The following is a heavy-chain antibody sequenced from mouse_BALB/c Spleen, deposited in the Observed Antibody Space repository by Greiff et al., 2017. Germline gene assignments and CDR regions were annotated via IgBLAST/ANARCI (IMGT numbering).Heavy chain of an antibody. CDR1: GYAFTNYL. CDR3: ARSTGY. Sequence: LQESGAELVRPGTSVKVSCKASGYAFTNYLIEWVKQRPGQGLEWIGVINPGSGGTNYNEKFKGKATLTADKSSSTAYMQLSSLTSDDSAVYFCARSTGYWGQGTTLTVSS. V-gene: IGHV1-54*01. CDR2: INPGSGGT. D-gene: IGHD4-1*01. J-gene: IGHJ2*01.